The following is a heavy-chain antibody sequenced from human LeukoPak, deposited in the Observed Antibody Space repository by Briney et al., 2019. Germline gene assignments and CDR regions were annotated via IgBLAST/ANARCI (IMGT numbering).Heavy chain of an antibody. V-gene: IGHV1-2*02. Sequence: GASVKVSCKASGYTFTGYYMHWVRQAPGQGLEWMGWINPNSGGTNYAQKFQGRVTMTRDTSISTAYMELSRLRSDDTAVYYCARVPAFDCSGGSCYVGWFDPWGQGTLVTASS. CDR2: INPNSGGT. CDR1: GYTFTGYY. CDR3: ARVPAFDCSGGSCYVGWFDP. D-gene: IGHD2-15*01. J-gene: IGHJ5*02.